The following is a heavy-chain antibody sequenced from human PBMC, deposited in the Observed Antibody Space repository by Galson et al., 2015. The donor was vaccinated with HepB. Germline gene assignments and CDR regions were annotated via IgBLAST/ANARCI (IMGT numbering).Heavy chain of an antibody. CDR3: ARIFRSGYGEFDC. CDR2: INSDGSST. CDR1: GFTFSSYW. J-gene: IGHJ4*02. V-gene: IGHV3-74*01. Sequence: SLRLSCAASGFTFSSYWMHWVRQVPGKGLVWVSRINSDGSSTTYADSVKGRFTISRDNAKNTLYLQMNSLRVEDTAVYYCARIFRSGYGEFDCWGQGTLVTVSS. D-gene: IGHD3-3*01.